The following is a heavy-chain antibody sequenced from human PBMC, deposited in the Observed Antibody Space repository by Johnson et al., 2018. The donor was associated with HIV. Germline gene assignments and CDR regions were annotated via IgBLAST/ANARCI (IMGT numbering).Heavy chain of an antibody. J-gene: IGHJ3*02. V-gene: IGHV3-72*01. CDR2: SRNKANSYTT. Sequence: VQLVESGGGLVQPGGSLRLSCAASGFTFSDHYMDWVRQAPGKGLEWVGRSRNKANSYTTEYAASVKGRFTISRDDSKNSLYLQMNSLKTEDTAVYYCTRGSFGEGAFEIWGHGTMVTVSS. CDR3: TRGSFGEGAFEI. D-gene: IGHD3-10*01. CDR1: GFTFSDHY.